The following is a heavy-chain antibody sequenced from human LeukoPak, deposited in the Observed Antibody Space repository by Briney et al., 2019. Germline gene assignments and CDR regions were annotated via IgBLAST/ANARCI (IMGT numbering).Heavy chain of an antibody. CDR3: ARGGSSWYNWFDP. CDR1: GFTFSSYE. V-gene: IGHV3-48*03. D-gene: IGHD6-13*01. Sequence: GGSLRLSCAASGFTFSSYEMNWVRQAPGKGLEWVSYISSSGSTIHSADSVKGRFTISRDNAKNSLYLQMNSLRAEDTAVYYRARGGSSWYNWFDPWGQGTLVTVSS. CDR2: ISSSGSTI. J-gene: IGHJ5*02.